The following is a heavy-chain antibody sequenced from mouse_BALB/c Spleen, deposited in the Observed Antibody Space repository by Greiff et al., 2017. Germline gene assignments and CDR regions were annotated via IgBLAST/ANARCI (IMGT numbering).Heavy chain of an antibody. J-gene: IGHJ2*01. V-gene: IGHV1-14*01. Sequence: EVQLKESGPELVKPGASVKMSCKASGYTFTSYVMHWVKQKPGQGLEWIGYINPYNDGTKYNEKFKGKATLTSDKSSSTAYMELSSLTSEDSAVYYCARSGIYYGNYFDYWGQGTTLTVSS. CDR3: ARSGIYYGNYFDY. D-gene: IGHD2-1*01. CDR1: GYTFTSYV. CDR2: INPYNDGT.